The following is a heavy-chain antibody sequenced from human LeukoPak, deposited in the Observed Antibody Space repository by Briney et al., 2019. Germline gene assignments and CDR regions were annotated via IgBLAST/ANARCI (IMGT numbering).Heavy chain of an antibody. V-gene: IGHV3-7*01. J-gene: IGHJ4*02. CDR3: FTGSEFYYDS. CDR2: IKQDGSEK. CDR1: GFTFSSYW. Sequence: GGSLRLSCAASGFTFSSYWMSWVRQAPGKGLEWVANIKQDGSEKYYVDSVKGRFTISRDNSKNTVFLQMNSLTTEDTALYSCFTGSEFYYDSWGQGTLVTVSS. D-gene: IGHD1-14*01.